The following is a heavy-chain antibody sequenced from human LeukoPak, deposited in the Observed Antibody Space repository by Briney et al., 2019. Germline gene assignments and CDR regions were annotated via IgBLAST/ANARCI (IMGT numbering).Heavy chain of an antibody. CDR3: ARYYYDSSGYPAFDY. CDR2: INHSGST. Sequence: SETLSLTCAVYGGSFSGYYWSWIRQPPGKGLEWIGEINHSGSTNYNPSLKSRVTISVDTSKNQFSLKLSSVTAADTAVYYCARYYYDSSGYPAFDYLGQGTQLSLSS. CDR1: GGSFSGYY. D-gene: IGHD3-22*01. V-gene: IGHV4-34*01. J-gene: IGHJ4*02.